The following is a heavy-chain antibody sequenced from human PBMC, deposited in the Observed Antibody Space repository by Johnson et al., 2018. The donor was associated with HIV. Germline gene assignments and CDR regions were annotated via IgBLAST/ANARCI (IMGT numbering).Heavy chain of an antibody. Sequence: VQLVESGGGLVQPGGSLRLSCAASGFTFSAYWMTWVRQAPGKGLEWVASIRQEGSEKYYVDSVKGRFTISRDKAKNSLYLQVNSLRAEDTAVYYCATRDPTYRPGAFDLWGQGTMVTVSS. J-gene: IGHJ3*01. D-gene: IGHD1-14*01. CDR3: ATRDPTYRPGAFDL. CDR1: GFTFSAYW. V-gene: IGHV3-7*05. CDR2: IRQEGSEK.